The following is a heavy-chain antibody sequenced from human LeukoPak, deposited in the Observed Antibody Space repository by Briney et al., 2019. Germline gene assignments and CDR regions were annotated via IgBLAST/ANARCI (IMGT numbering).Heavy chain of an antibody. CDR3: ARLRVSGTYLYYFDY. CDR2: ILTSGTT. J-gene: IGHJ4*02. V-gene: IGHV4-4*09. D-gene: IGHD3-10*01. Sequence: SETLSLTCTVSNGSISSDHWSWVRQPPGKGLEWIGYILTSGTTNYNPSLKSRPTISVNTSKNQFTLKLGSVTAADTAVYYCARLRVSGTYLYYFDYWGQGTLATVSS. CDR1: NGSISSDH.